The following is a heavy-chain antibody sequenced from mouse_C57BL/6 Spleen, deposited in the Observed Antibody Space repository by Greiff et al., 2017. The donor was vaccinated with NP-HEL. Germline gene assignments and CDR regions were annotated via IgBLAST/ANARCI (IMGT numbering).Heavy chain of an antibody. Sequence: QVQLKQPGAELVRPGSSVKLSCKASGYTFTSYWMHWVKQRPIQGLEWIGNIDPSDSETHYNQKFKGKATLTAEKSSSTAYMQLSSLTSEDSAVYFCASGLFAYWGQGTLVTVSA. CDR2: IDPSDSET. CDR1: GYTFTSYW. CDR3: ASGLFAY. V-gene: IGHV1-52*01. J-gene: IGHJ3*01.